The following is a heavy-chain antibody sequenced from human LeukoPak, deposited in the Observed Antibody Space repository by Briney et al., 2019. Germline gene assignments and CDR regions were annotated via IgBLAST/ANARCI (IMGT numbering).Heavy chain of an antibody. D-gene: IGHD2-21*01. CDR2: ISYDGSNE. CDR1: GFTFSTYG. J-gene: IGHJ4*02. V-gene: IGHV3-30*18. Sequence: GGSLRLSCAASGFTFSTYGMHWVRQAPGKGLEWVAVISYDGSNEYYADSVKGRFTISRDNSKDTLYLQMSSLRAEDTAVYYCAKEFNRGLPDYWGQGTLVTVPS. CDR3: AKEFNRGLPDY.